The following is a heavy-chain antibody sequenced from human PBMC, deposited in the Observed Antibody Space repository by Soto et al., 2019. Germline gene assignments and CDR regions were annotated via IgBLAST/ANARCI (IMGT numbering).Heavy chain of an antibody. V-gene: IGHV2-5*02. CDR1: GFSLDTPGAG. D-gene: IGHD3-22*01. Sequence: SGPTLVNPTQTLTLTCTFSGFSLDTPGAGVGWLRQPPGKPLEWLAVIYWDDDKRYSPSLKSRIAIIKDTSKNQVFLRMTNMDPVDTAKYFCAHRLSTGYYLADKWLDPWGQGTLVTVS. CDR3: AHRLSTGYYLADKWLDP. CDR2: IYWDDDK. J-gene: IGHJ5*02.